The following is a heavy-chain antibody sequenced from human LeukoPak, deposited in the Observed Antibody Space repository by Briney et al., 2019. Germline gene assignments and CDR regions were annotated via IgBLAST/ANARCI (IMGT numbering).Heavy chain of an antibody. J-gene: IGHJ3*02. V-gene: IGHV3-23*01. Sequence: PGGSLRLSCAASGFTFSSYGMSWVRQAPGKGLEWVSAISGSGGSTYYADSVKGRFTISRDNAKNSLYLQMNSLRAEDAAVYYCARVKEASAFDIWGQGTMVTVSS. D-gene: IGHD5-12*01. CDR2: ISGSGGST. CDR1: GFTFSSYG. CDR3: ARVKEASAFDI.